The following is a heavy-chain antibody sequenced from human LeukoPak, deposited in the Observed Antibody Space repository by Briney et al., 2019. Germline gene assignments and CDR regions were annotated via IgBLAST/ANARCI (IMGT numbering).Heavy chain of an antibody. D-gene: IGHD4-17*01. CDR3: ARVVVNYGVNWFDP. V-gene: IGHV4-30-2*01. Sequence: PSETLSLTCAVSGGSISSGGYSWSWIRQPPEKGLEWIGYIYHSGSTYYNPSLKSRVTISVDRSKNQFSLKLSSVTAADTAVYYCARVVVNYGVNWFDPWGQGTLVTVSS. CDR2: IYHSGST. J-gene: IGHJ5*02. CDR1: GGSISSGGYS.